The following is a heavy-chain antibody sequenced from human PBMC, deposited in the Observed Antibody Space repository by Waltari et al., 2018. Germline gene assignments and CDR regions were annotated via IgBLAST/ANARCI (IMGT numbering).Heavy chain of an antibody. J-gene: IGHJ4*02. Sequence: QVQLQESGPGLVKPSETLSLTRGVYGGSISSYYFSWIRQPPGKGLEWIGHIFYSGSTNYNPSLKSRVTISVDTSKNRISLKLNSVTAADTAVYYCAGGYDLNFWGQGTLVTVSS. D-gene: IGHD2-15*01. V-gene: IGHV4-59*01. CDR1: GGSISSYY. CDR2: IFYSGST. CDR3: AGGYDLNF.